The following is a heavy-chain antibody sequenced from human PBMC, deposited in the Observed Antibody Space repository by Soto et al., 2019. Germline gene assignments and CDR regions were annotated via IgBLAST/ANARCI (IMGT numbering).Heavy chain of an antibody. CDR1: GFTFISYS. J-gene: IGHJ6*02. D-gene: IGHD2-15*01. V-gene: IGHV3-21*01. CDR3: ASKPSWGSGGSCYYYYGMDV. CDR2: ISSSSSYI. Sequence: GGSLRLSCAASGFTFISYSINFVRHSPFKWLEWVSSISSSSSYIYYADSVKGRFTISRDNAKNSLYLQMNSLRAEDTAVYYCASKPSWGSGGSCYYYYGMDVWGQGTTVTVSS.